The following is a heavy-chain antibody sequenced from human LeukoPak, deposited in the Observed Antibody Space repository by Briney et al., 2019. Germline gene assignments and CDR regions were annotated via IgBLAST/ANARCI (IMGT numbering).Heavy chain of an antibody. Sequence: SETLSLTCDVSGYSITSGYYWGWIRQPPGKGLQWIGYIYYSGSVNYNPSLKSRVTMSVDTSKNQFSLNLSSVTAADTAVYYCARLGSYFDFWGQGTQVTVS. CDR3: ARLGSYFDF. CDR2: IYYSGSV. V-gene: IGHV4-38-2*01. CDR1: GYSITSGYY. J-gene: IGHJ4*02.